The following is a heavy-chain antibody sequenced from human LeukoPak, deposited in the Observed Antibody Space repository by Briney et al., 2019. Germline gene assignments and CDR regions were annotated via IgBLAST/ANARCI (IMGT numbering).Heavy chain of an antibody. J-gene: IGHJ4*02. CDR2: INPNSGGT. Sequence: ASVKVSCKASGYTFTGYYMHWVRQAPGQGLEWMGWINPNSGGTNYAQKFQGRVTMTRDTSTSTVYMELSSLRSEDTAVYYCARGKAPDGRRQQLVHWGQGTLVTVSS. D-gene: IGHD6-13*01. CDR3: ARGKAPDGRRQQLVH. CDR1: GYTFTGYY. V-gene: IGHV1-2*02.